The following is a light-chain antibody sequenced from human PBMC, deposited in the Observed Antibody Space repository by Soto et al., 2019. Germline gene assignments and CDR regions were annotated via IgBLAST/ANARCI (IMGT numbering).Light chain of an antibody. Sequence: EIVLTQSPGTLSLSPGERATLSCGTSQSLSSNSLAWYQQKPGQAPRLLIYGASSRATGIPDRLSGSGSGTDFTLTISRLEPKDFAVYYCQQYGTSPYTFGQGTKVDIK. V-gene: IGKV3-20*01. CDR1: QSLSSNS. CDR3: QQYGTSPYT. CDR2: GAS. J-gene: IGKJ2*01.